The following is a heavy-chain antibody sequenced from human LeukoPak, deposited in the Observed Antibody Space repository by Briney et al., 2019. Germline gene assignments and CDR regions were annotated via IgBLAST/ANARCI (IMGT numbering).Heavy chain of an antibody. Sequence: NSSETLSLTCTVSGGSISSYYWSWIRQPPGKGLEWIGYIYYSGSTNYNPSLKSRVTISVDTSKNQFSLKLSSVTSAVRALHCCAGQWRAQTSDGYFDYRGQGSLVTVSS. J-gene: IGHJ4*02. D-gene: IGHD6-13*01. CDR1: GGSISSYY. CDR2: IYYSGST. CDR3: AGQWRAQTSDGYFDY. V-gene: IGHV4-59*08.